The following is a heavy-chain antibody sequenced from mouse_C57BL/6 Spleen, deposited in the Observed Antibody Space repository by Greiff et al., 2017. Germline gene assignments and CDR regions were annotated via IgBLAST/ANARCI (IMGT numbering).Heavy chain of an antibody. D-gene: IGHD1-1*01. CDR3: ARHPSSYYYGSSYVGYFDV. CDR2: ISGGGGNT. Sequence: LQQSGGGLVKPGGSLKLSCAASGFTFSSYTMSWVRQTPEKRLEWVATISGGGGNTYYPDSVKGRFTISRDNAKNTLYLQRSSLRSEDTALYYCARHPSSYYYGSSYVGYFDVWGTGTTVTVSS. J-gene: IGHJ1*03. CDR1: GFTFSSYT. V-gene: IGHV5-9*01.